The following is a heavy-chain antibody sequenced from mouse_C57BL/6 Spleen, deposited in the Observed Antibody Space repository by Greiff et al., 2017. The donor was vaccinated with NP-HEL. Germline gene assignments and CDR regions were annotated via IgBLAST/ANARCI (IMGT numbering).Heavy chain of an antibody. CDR2: INPNNGGT. D-gene: IGHD1-1*01. J-gene: IGHJ2*01. V-gene: IGHV1-18*01. CDR3: ARRYYGSSYCFDY. Sequence: VQLQQSGPELVKPGASVKIPCKASGYTFTDYNMDWVKQSHGKSLEWIGDINPNNGGTIYNQKFKGKATLTVDKSSSTAYMELRSLTSEDTAVYYCARRYYGSSYCFDYWGQGTTLTVSS. CDR1: GYTFTDYN.